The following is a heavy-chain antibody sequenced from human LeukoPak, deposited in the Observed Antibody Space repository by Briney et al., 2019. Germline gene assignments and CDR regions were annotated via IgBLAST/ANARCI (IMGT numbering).Heavy chain of an antibody. V-gene: IGHV3-30-3*01. CDR3: ARGAPYYGMDV. J-gene: IGHJ6*02. Sequence: GGSLRLSCAASGFTFSSYAMSWVRQAPGKGLEWVAVISYDGSNKYYADSVKGRFTISRDNSKNTLYLQMNSLRAEDTAVYYCARGAPYYGMDVWGQGTTVTVSS. CDR1: GFTFSSYA. CDR2: ISYDGSNK.